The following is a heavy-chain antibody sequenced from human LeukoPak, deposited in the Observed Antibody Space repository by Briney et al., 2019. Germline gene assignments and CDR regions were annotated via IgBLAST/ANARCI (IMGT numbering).Heavy chain of an antibody. D-gene: IGHD3-3*01. J-gene: IGHJ4*02. V-gene: IGHV1-2*02. CDR3: ARGLGDFWSGYKF. CDR2: INPNSGGT. CDR1: GYTFTGYY. Sequence: ASVKVSCKASGYTFTGYYMHWVRQAPGQGLEWMGWINPNSGGTNYAQKFQGRVTMTRDTSISTAYMELSRLRSDDTAVYYCARGLGDFWSGYKFWGQGTLVTVSS.